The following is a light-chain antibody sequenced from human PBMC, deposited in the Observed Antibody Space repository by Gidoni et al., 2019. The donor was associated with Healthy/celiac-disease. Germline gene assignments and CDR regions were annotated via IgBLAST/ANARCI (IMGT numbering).Light chain of an antibody. CDR3: QAWDSSTAF. Sequence: SYELTQPPSVSVSPGQTASITCSGDKLGDKYACWYQQKPGQSLVLVIYQDSKRPSGIPERFSGSNSGNTATLTISGTQAMDEADYYCQAWDSSTAFFGTGTKVTVL. J-gene: IGLJ1*01. CDR2: QDS. V-gene: IGLV3-1*01. CDR1: KLGDKY.